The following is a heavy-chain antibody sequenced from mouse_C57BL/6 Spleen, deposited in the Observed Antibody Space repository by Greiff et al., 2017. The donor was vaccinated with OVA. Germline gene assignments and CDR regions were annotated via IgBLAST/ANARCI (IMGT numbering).Heavy chain of an antibody. V-gene: IGHV5-17*01. J-gene: IGHJ3*01. CDR1: GFTFSDYG. Sequence: EVQLVESGGGLVKPGGSLKLSCAASGFTFSDYGMHWVRQAPEKGLEWVAYISSGSSTIYYADTVKGRFTISRDNAKNTLFLQMTSLRSEDTAMYYCARKEGRRAWFAYWGQGTLVTVSA. CDR3: ARKEGRRAWFAY. D-gene: IGHD3-3*01. CDR2: ISSGSSTI.